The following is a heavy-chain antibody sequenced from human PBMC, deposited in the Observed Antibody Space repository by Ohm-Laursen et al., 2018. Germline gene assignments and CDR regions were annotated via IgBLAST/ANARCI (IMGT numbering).Heavy chain of an antibody. CDR3: AKDLYDSSAFDY. Sequence: SLRLSCAASGFIFSSYGMHWVRQAPGKGLEWVAVISYDGSNKYYADSVKGRFTISRDNSKNTLYLQMNSLRAEDTAVYYCAKDLYDSSAFDYWGQGTLVTVSS. CDR2: ISYDGSNK. CDR1: GFIFSSYG. V-gene: IGHV3-30*18. D-gene: IGHD3-22*01. J-gene: IGHJ4*02.